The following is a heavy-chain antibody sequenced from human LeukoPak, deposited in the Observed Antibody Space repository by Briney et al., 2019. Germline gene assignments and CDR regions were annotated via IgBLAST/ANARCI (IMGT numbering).Heavy chain of an antibody. V-gene: IGHV3-23*01. D-gene: IGHD3-3*01. CDR1: GFTFSSYA. Sequence: GGPLRLSCTASGFTFSSYAMNWVRQAPGKGLEWVSGIGAGGTFTYYADSVKGRFTIFRDNSRNTLYLQMNSLRADDTAVYYCARGGVKGRPSGGYHDCWGQGTLVTVSS. CDR2: IGAGGTFT. J-gene: IGHJ4*02. CDR3: ARGGVKGRPSGGYHDC.